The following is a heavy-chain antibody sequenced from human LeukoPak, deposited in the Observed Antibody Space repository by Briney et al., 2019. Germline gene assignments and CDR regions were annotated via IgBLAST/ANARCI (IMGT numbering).Heavy chain of an antibody. CDR1: GGTFSTYA. J-gene: IGHJ3*02. D-gene: IGHD2-15*01. CDR2: IIPVFGTA. Sequence: ASVKVSCKSSGGTFSTYAIIWVRQAPGQGLDWMGGIIPVFGTANYAQKFQGRVTITADESTSTAYMELSSLRSEDTAVFYCARDRVVGLGIDNAFDIWGHGTMVTVSS. V-gene: IGHV1-69*13. CDR3: ARDRVVGLGIDNAFDI.